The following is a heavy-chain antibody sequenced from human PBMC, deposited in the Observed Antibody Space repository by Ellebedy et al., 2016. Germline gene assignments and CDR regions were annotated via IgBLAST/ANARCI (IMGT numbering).Heavy chain of an antibody. V-gene: IGHV3-23*01. CDR2: IGSSGGNI. D-gene: IGHD3-3*01. CDR3: AKDPLYYDFWSGYYDY. CDR1: GFAFSNYS. J-gene: IGHJ4*02. Sequence: GGSLRLSXEASGFAFSNYSMIWVRQAPGKGLERVAAIGSSGGNIIYADSVEGRFTISRDNSKNTLYLQMNSLRAEDTAVYYCAKDPLYYDFWSGYYDYWGQGTLVTVSS.